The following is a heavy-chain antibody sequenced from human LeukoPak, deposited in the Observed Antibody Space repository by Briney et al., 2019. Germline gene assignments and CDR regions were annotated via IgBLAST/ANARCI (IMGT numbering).Heavy chain of an antibody. Sequence: PSETLSLTCAVYGGSFSGYYWSWIRQPPGKGLEWIGETNHSGSTNYNPSLKSRVTISVDTSKNQFSLKLSSVTAADTAVYYCARGLQWLVKYYFDYWGQGTLVTVSS. CDR1: GGSFSGYY. CDR3: ARGLQWLVKYYFDY. D-gene: IGHD6-19*01. J-gene: IGHJ4*02. V-gene: IGHV4-34*01. CDR2: TNHSGST.